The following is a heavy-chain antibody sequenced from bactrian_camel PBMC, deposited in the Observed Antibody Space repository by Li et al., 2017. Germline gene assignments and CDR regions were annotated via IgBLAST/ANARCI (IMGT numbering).Heavy chain of an antibody. D-gene: IGHD2*01. J-gene: IGHJ4*01. V-gene: IGHV3S44*01. CDR3: AAGGSRYCSWGIRSFGV. CDR1: GYTYSAYC. Sequence: VQLVESGGGSVQVGGSLRLSCSASGYTYSAYCMGWFRQAPGKEREGVAILVGDGIASHDDSVKGRFTISKDKSKSTLYLQINDLKPEDTAMYFCAAGGSRYCSWGIRSFGVWGQ. CDR2: ILVGDGIA.